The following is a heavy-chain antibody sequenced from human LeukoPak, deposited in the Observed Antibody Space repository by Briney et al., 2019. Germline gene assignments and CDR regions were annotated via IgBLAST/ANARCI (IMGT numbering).Heavy chain of an antibody. CDR2: ISSSGSTI. D-gene: IGHD3-16*01. V-gene: IGHV3-11*01. CDR1: RFPVRSNY. Sequence: SGGSLRLSCAASRFPVRSNYMSWIRQAPGKGLEWVSYISSSGSTIYYADSVKGRFTISRDNAKNSLYLQMNSLRAEDTAVYYCARSLPTGGNWFDPWGQGTLVTVSS. CDR3: ARSLPTGGNWFDP. J-gene: IGHJ5*02.